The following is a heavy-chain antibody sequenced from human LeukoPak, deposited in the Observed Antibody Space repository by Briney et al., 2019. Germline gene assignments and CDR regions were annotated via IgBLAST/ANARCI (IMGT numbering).Heavy chain of an antibody. CDR1: GGSISSGGYY. V-gene: IGHV4-31*03. D-gene: IGHD1-1*01. J-gene: IGHJ4*02. CDR2: IYYSGST. Sequence: SETLSLTCTVSGGSISSGGYYWSWIRQHPGKGLEWIGYIYYSGSTYYNPSLKSRVTISLDTSKNQLSLKLSSVTAADTALYYCAGRGAYSFDYWGQGTLVTVSS. CDR3: AGRGAYSFDY.